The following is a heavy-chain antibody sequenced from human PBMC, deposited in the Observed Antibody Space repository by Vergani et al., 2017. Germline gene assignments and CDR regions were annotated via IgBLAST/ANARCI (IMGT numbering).Heavy chain of an antibody. V-gene: IGHV1-58*01. Sequence: QMQLVQSGPEVKKPGTSVKVSCKASGFTFTSSAVQWVRQARGQRLEWIGWIVVGSGNTNYAQKFQERVTITRDMSTSTAYMELSSLRSEDTAVYYCAATSDSYYYDSSGYDYWGQGTLVTVSS. CDR3: AATSDSYYYDSSGYDY. D-gene: IGHD3-22*01. J-gene: IGHJ4*02. CDR1: GFTFTSSA. CDR2: IVVGSGNT.